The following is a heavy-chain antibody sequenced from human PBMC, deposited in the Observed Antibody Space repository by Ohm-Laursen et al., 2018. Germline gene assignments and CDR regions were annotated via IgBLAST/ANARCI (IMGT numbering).Heavy chain of an antibody. CDR1: GGTFSRYA. Sequence: ASVKVSCNASGGTFSRYAISWVRQAPGQGLEWMGRIIPILGIANYAQKFQGRVTITADKSTSTAYMELSSLRSEDTAVYYCARDEWELRSNYYYYGMDVWGQGTTVTVSS. CDR3: ARDEWELRSNYYYYGMDV. J-gene: IGHJ6*02. CDR2: IIPILGIA. V-gene: IGHV1-69*04. D-gene: IGHD1-26*01.